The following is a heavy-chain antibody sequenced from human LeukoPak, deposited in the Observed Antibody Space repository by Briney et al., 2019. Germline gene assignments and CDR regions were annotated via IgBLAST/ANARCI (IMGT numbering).Heavy chain of an antibody. Sequence: SETLSLTCAVYGGSFSGYYWSWIRQPPGKGLEWIGEINHSGSTNYNPSLKSRVTTSVDTSKTQFSLKLSSATAADTAVYYCARVWVYCSSTSCYRSAFDIWGQGTMVTVSS. CDR2: INHSGST. CDR1: GGSFSGYY. CDR3: ARVWVYCSSTSCYRSAFDI. V-gene: IGHV4-34*01. J-gene: IGHJ3*02. D-gene: IGHD2-2*02.